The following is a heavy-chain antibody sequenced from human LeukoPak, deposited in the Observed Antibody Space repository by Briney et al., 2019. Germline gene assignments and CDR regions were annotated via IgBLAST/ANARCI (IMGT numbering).Heavy chain of an antibody. J-gene: IGHJ3*02. V-gene: IGHV4-59*12. D-gene: IGHD6-13*01. CDR3: ARDRRRPSISSSWYSGDDAFDI. Sequence: SETLSLTCTVSGGSIGSYYWSWIRQPPGKGLEWIGYIYYSGSTNYNPSLKSRVTISVDTSKNQFSLKLSSVTAADTAVYYCARDRRRPSISSSWYSGDDAFDIWGQGTMVTVSS. CDR1: GGSIGSYY. CDR2: IYYSGST.